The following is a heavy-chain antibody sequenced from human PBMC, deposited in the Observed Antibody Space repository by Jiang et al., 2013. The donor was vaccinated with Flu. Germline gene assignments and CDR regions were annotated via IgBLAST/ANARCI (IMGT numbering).Heavy chain of an antibody. Sequence: GPGLVRPSETLSLTCTLYGASFSAFDWSWIRHSPGKGLEWLGEINHRGSTDYNPSLKGRVSISVDASKNHLSLKLTSVTAADTSVYYCAKDFNWFDSWGPGAHVIVSS. CDR1: GASFSAFD. D-gene: IGHD3/OR15-3a*01. V-gene: IGHV4-34*01. CDR2: INHRGST. J-gene: IGHJ5*01. CDR3: AKDFNWFDS.